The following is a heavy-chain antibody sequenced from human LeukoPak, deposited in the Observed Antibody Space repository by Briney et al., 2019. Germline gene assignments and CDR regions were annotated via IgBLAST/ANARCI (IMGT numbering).Heavy chain of an antibody. CDR2: MRENGSER. CDR3: ARSPGSGWAPLDY. CDR1: GFIFSTYC. J-gene: IGHJ4*02. D-gene: IGHD6-19*01. V-gene: IGHV3-7*05. Sequence: GGSLRLSCAASGFIFSTYCMTWVRQASGKGLEWVANMRENGSERNYADSVKGRFTISRDNDKNSLYLQMNSLRAEDTGVYYCARSPGSGWAPLDYWGQGTLVTVSS.